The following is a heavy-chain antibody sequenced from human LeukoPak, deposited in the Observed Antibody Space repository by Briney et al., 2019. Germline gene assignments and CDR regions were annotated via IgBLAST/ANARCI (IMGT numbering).Heavy chain of an antibody. CDR2: IKSETDGGTT. CDR1: GFTFSNAW. V-gene: IGHV3-15*01. Sequence: GGSLRLSCAASGFTFSNAWMSWVRQAPGKGLEWVGRIKSETDGGTTDYAAPVKGRFTISRDDSKNTLYLQMNSLKTEDTAVYYCTTVVHGIYGSGSYYFDYWGQGTLVTVSS. D-gene: IGHD3-10*01. J-gene: IGHJ4*02. CDR3: TTVVHGIYGSGSYYFDY.